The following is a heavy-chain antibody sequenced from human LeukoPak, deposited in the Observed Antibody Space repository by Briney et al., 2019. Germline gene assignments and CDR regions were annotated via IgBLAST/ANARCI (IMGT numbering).Heavy chain of an antibody. Sequence: ASVKVSCKASGYTFTAYYIHWVRQAPGQGLEWMGWINPNSGGTDYAQNFQGRVTMTRDTSISTAYMEVRGLRSDDTAVYYCASKYCGGRRCSYAIFDYWGQGTLVTVSS. J-gene: IGHJ4*02. CDR1: GYTFTAYY. V-gene: IGHV1-2*02. CDR3: ASKYCGGRRCSYAIFDY. D-gene: IGHD2-15*01. CDR2: INPNSGGT.